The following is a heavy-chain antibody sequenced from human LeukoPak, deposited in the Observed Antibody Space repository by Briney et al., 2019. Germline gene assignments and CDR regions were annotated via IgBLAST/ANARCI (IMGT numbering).Heavy chain of an antibody. CDR2: IIPIFGTA. V-gene: IGHV1-69*05. D-gene: IGHD6-13*01. Sequence: SVKVSCKASGGTFSSYAISWVRQAPGQGLEWMGGIIPIFGTANYAQKFQGRVTITTDESTSTAYMELSSLRSEDTAVYYCARVPYGWGSSSWFGDYWGQGTLVTVSS. CDR3: ARVPYGWGSSSWFGDY. CDR1: GGTFSSYA. J-gene: IGHJ4*02.